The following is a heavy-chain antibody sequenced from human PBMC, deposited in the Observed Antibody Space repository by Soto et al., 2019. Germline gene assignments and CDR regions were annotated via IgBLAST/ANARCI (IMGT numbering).Heavy chain of an antibody. CDR1: GYSITKYW. Sequence: PGEPLKISCKVSGYSITKYWSGWMRQMPGKGLEWMGIIYPGDSDTRYSPSFQGQVTISADKSISTAYLQWSSLKASDTAMYYCARHQTSRRSQSLWTRNPTNHYSYYMDVWGKGTTVTVSS. V-gene: IGHV5-51*01. D-gene: IGHD3-10*01. J-gene: IGHJ6*03. CDR3: ARHQTSRRSQSLWTRNPTNHYSYYMDV. CDR2: IYPGDSDT.